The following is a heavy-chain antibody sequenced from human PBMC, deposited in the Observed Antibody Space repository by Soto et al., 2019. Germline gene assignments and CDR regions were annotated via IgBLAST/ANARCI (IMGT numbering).Heavy chain of an antibody. D-gene: IGHD2-15*01. Sequence: GASVKVSCKASGGTFSSYAISWVRQAPGQGLEWMGGIIPIFGTANYAQKFQGRVTITADESTSTAYMELSSLRSEDTAVYYCARVPPTPDCSGGSCYKPPLDYYYYYGMDVWGQGTTVTVSS. CDR1: GGTFSSYA. CDR3: ARVPPTPDCSGGSCYKPPLDYYYYYGMDV. CDR2: IIPIFGTA. V-gene: IGHV1-69*13. J-gene: IGHJ6*02.